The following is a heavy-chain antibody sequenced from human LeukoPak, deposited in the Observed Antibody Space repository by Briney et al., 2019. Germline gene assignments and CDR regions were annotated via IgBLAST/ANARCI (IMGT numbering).Heavy chain of an antibody. D-gene: IGHD5-12*01. CDR3: ARLQVATTENWFDP. V-gene: IGHV1-2*02. CDR2: INPSSGGT. J-gene: IGHJ5*02. CDR1: GYTFTGYY. Sequence: VASVKVSCKASGYTFTGYYMHWVRQAPGQGLEWMGWINPSSGGTNYAQKFQGRVTMTRDTSISTAYMELSRLRSDDTAVYYCARLQVATTENWFDPWGQGTLVTVSS.